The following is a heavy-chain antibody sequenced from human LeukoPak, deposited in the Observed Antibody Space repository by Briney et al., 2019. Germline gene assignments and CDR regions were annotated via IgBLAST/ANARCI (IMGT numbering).Heavy chain of an antibody. D-gene: IGHD5-18*01. J-gene: IGHJ3*02. V-gene: IGHV4-31*03. Sequence: SETLSLTCTVSGGSISSGGYYWSWIRQHPGKGLEWIGYIYYSGSTYYNPSLKSRVTISVDTSKNQFSLKLSSVTAAGTAVYYCARGAMAASSAAFDIWGQGTMVTVSS. CDR2: IYYSGST. CDR1: GGSISSGGYY. CDR3: ARGAMAASSAAFDI.